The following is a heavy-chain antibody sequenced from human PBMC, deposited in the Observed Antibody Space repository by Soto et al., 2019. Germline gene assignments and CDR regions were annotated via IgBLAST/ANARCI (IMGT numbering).Heavy chain of an antibody. CDR3: ARQSYDSSGYYIYYFDY. D-gene: IGHD3-22*01. J-gene: IGHJ4*02. V-gene: IGHV5-51*01. Sequence: GESLKISCKGSGYSFTSYWIGWVRQMPGKGLEWMGIIYPGDSDTRYSPSFQGQVTTSADKSISTAYLQWSSLKASDTAMYYCARQSYDSSGYYIYYFDYWGQGTLVTVSS. CDR2: IYPGDSDT. CDR1: GYSFTSYW.